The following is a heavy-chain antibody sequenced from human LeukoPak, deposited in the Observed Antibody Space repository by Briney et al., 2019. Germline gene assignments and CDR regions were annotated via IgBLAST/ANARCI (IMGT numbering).Heavy chain of an antibody. CDR1: GFTFSTYW. CDR3: ARAPFCGGDCYSRYFDL. V-gene: IGHV3-74*01. CDR2: INSDGTTT. Sequence: PGGSLRLSCAASGFTFSTYWMHWVRQASGEELVWVSRINSDGTTTTYADSVKGRFTISRDNAKNTLYLQMNSLRGEDTAVYYCARAPFCGGDCYSRYFDLWGRGTLVTVSS. D-gene: IGHD2-21*02. J-gene: IGHJ2*01.